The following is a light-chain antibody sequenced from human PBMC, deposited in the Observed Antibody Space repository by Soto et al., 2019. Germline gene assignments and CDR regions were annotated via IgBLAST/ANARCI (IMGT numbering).Light chain of an antibody. CDR1: RFVSSN. J-gene: IGKJ1*01. V-gene: IGKV3-15*01. Sequence: ELVMTHAPATLSVSPVERPTLSCRASRFVSSNLAWYQQRPGQAPRLLIYGASTRAIGVPDRFSGSGSGTGFTLTISRLQSEDFAVYYCQQYNDRPRTFGQGTKVDIK. CDR3: QQYNDRPRT. CDR2: GAS.